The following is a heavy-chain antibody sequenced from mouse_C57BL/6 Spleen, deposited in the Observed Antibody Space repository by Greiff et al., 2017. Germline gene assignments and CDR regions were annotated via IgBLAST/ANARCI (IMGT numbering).Heavy chain of an antibody. CDR3: ARRTRAHYFDY. V-gene: IGHV1-61*01. CDR1: GYTFTSYW. D-gene: IGHD3-1*01. CDR2: IYPSDSDT. J-gene: IGHJ2*01. Sequence: QVQLQQSGAELVRPGSSVKLSCKASGYTFTSYWMDWVKQRPGQGLELIGNIYPSDSDTHYHHKFKDKATLTVDQSSSTAYMQLSSLTSEYSAVYYCARRTRAHYFDYWGQGTTLTVSS.